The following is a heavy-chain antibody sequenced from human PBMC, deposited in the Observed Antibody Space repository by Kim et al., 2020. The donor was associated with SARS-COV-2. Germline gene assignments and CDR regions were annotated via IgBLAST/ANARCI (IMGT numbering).Heavy chain of an antibody. CDR3: ARHRVDPYGAFDI. CDR2: IYYSGST. Sequence: SETLSLTCTVSGGSISSYYWSWIRQPPWKGLEWIGYIYYSGSTNYNPSLKSRVTISVDTSKNQFSLKLSSVTAADTAVYYCARHRVDPYGAFDIWGQGTMVTVSS. D-gene: IGHD3-10*01. J-gene: IGHJ3*02. V-gene: IGHV4-59*08. CDR1: GGSISSYY.